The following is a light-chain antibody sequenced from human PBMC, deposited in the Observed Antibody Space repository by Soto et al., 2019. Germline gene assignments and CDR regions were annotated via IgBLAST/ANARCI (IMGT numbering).Light chain of an antibody. CDR1: QSVSRSY. CDR2: GAS. V-gene: IGKV3-11*01. Sequence: EIVLTQSPGTLSLSPGDRATLSCRASQSVSRSYLGWYQQKPGQAPRLLIYGASTRATGIPARFSGSGSGTDFTLTISSLEPEDFAVYYCQQRSDWPPITFGQGTRLEIK. CDR3: QQRSDWPPIT. J-gene: IGKJ5*01.